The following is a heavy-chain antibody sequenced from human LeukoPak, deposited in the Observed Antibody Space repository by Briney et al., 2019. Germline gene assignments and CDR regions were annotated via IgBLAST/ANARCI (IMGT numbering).Heavy chain of an antibody. CDR1: GYTFTSQY. CDR2: INPSGGST. D-gene: IGHD4-17*01. Sequence: ASVKVSCKASGYTFTSQYIHWVRQAPGQGLEWMGIINPSGGSTSYAQKFQGRVTMTRDTSTSTVYMELTSLRAEDTAVYYCAPTTVTTFDYWGQGTLVTVSS. J-gene: IGHJ4*02. V-gene: IGHV1-46*01. CDR3: APTTVTTFDY.